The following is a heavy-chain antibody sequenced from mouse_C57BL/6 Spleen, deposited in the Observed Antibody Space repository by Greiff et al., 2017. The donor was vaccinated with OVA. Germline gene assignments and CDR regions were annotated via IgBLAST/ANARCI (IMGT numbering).Heavy chain of an antibody. CDR3: ARTANWAFAY. V-gene: IGHV1-82*01. CDR2: IYPGAGDT. D-gene: IGHD4-1*01. Sequence: VQLQQSGPELVKPGASVTISCKASGYAFSSSWMNWVKQRPGKGLEWIGRIYPGAGDTNYNGKFKGKATLTADKSSSTAYMQRSSLTSEDSAVYFCARTANWAFAYWGQGTLVTVSA. CDR1: GYAFSSSW. J-gene: IGHJ3*01.